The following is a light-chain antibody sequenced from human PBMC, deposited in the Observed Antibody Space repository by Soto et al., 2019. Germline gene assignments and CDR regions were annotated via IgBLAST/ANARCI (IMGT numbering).Light chain of an antibody. V-gene: IGLV2-18*01. Sequence: QSVLTQPPSASGSPGQSVTISCTGTSSDVGAYNFVSWYQQHPGKAPKLMIYEASNRPSGVPDRFSGSKSGNTASLTISGLQAADEADYYCSLYTSENTYVFGTGTKVTVL. CDR1: SSDVGAYNF. J-gene: IGLJ1*01. CDR2: EAS. CDR3: SLYTSENTYV.